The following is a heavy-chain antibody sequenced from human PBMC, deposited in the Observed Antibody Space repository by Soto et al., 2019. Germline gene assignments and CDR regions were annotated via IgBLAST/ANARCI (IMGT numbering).Heavy chain of an antibody. CDR3: ARGMDNNKVGW. Sequence: QVQLQESGPGLVKPSETLSLTCTVSGDSVSSDNYYKSWIRQPPGKGLEWIGYIYNSGSTNYNPSLKSRVIXSAXTSKNQFSLKLSSVTAADTAVYYCARGMDNNKVGWWGQGTLVTVSS. D-gene: IGHD1-1*01. CDR1: GDSVSSDNYY. V-gene: IGHV4-61*01. CDR2: IYNSGST. J-gene: IGHJ4*02.